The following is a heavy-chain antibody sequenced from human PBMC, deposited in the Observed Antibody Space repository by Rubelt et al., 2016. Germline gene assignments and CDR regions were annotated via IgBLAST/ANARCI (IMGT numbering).Heavy chain of an antibody. CDR3: TIHITDLQYYLDY. Sequence: QVQLVQSGAEVKKPGASVKVSCKASGYTFTGYYMHWVRQAPGQGLEWMGGIIPIFGTANYAQKFQGRLTITADKSTTTAYMELSTLRSYDPAVYYCTIHITDLQYYLDYWGPGTPVTVSS. D-gene: IGHD1-14*01. CDR1: GYTFTGYY. V-gene: IGHV1-69*06. J-gene: IGHJ4*02. CDR2: IIPIFGTA.